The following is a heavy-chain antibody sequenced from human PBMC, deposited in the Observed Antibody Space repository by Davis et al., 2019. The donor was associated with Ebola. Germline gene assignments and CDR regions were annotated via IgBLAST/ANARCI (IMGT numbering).Heavy chain of an antibody. J-gene: IGHJ6*02. CDR1: GFTFSDYY. V-gene: IGHV3-11*01. D-gene: IGHD2-2*01. Sequence: GGSLRLSCAASGFTFSDYYMSWIRQAPGKVLEWFSYISSSGRTIYYADSVKGRFTISRDNAKNSLYLQMNSLRAEDTAVYYCARDRVFRTSSFGSYFYYGMDVWGQGTTVTVSS. CDR2: ISSSGRTI. CDR3: ARDRVFRTSSFGSYFYYGMDV.